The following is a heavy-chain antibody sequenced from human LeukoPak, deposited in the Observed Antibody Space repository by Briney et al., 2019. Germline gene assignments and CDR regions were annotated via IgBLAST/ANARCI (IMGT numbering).Heavy chain of an antibody. D-gene: IGHD2-15*01. J-gene: IGHJ4*02. V-gene: IGHV3-23*01. CDR1: GFTFSTDA. CDR3: LGYCSGGRCYSGGH. Sequence: GGSLRLSCAGSGFTFSTDAMSWVRQAPGKGLEWVSTVSTSGGSTYYADSVKGRFTISRDNSKNTQYLQMNSLRAEDTAIYYCLGYCSGGRCYSGGHWGQGTLVTVSS. CDR2: VSTSGGST.